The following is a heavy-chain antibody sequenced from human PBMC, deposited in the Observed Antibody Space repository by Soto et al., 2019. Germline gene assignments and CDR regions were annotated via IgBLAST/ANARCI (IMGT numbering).Heavy chain of an antibody. CDR1: GGSISSGGYY. V-gene: IGHV4-31*03. J-gene: IGHJ4*02. D-gene: IGHD3-22*01. Sequence: QVQLQESGPGLVKPSQTLSLTCTVSGGSISSGGYYWSWIRQHPGKGLEWIGYIYYSGSTYYNPSLTSRVTISVDTSKNQFALKLSSVTAADTAVYYCAREGRRYYHDSSGYYYFDYWGQGTLVTVSS. CDR2: IYYSGST. CDR3: AREGRRYYHDSSGYYYFDY.